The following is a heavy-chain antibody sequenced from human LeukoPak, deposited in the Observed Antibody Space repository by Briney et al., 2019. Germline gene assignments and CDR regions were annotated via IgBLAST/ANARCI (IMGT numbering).Heavy chain of an antibody. J-gene: IGHJ6*02. Sequence: GESLKISCKGSGYSFTSYWIGWVRQMPGKGLEWMGIIYPGDSDTRYSPSFQGQVTISADKSINTAYLQWSSLKASDTAMYYCASRILYPVDGMDVWGQGTTVTVSS. D-gene: IGHD2-8*01. CDR2: IYPGDSDT. CDR3: ASRILYPVDGMDV. CDR1: GYSFTSYW. V-gene: IGHV5-51*01.